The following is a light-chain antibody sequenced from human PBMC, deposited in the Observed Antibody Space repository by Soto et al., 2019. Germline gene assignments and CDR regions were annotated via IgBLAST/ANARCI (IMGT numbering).Light chain of an antibody. CDR1: QSVSSY. CDR3: QQRSNWPRALT. V-gene: IGKV3-11*01. Sequence: EIVLTQSPATLSLSPGERATLSCRASQSVSSYLAWYQQKPGQALRLLIYDASNRATGIPARFSGSGSGTDFTLTISSLEPEDFAVYYCQQRSNWPRALTFGGGTKVEIK. CDR2: DAS. J-gene: IGKJ4*01.